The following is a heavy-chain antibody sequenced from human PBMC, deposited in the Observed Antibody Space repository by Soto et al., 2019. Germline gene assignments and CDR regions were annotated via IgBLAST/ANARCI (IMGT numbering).Heavy chain of an antibody. V-gene: IGHV3-33*01. CDR2: IWYDGSEK. CDR3: ARQSLGNIRLRGFDY. D-gene: IGHD1-1*01. CDR1: GFTFSDYG. Sequence: QVPLVESGGGVVQPGRSLRLSCAASGFTFSDYGMHWVRQAPGKGLEWVAVIWYDGSEKYYADSVKGRFTISRDNSKNTLYLQMNSLRAEDTALYYCARQSLGNIRLRGFDYWGQGALVTVSS. J-gene: IGHJ4*02.